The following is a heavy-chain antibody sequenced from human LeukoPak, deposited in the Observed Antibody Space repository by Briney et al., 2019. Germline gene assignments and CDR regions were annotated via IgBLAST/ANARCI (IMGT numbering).Heavy chain of an antibody. Sequence: SETLSLTCTVSGGSISDYYWSLVRQPPGKGLEWIGYVFYSGSTNYNPSLKSRVTISVDTSKNQFSLKLTSVTAADTSVYYCARSYSSGTFDYWGQGTLVTVPS. J-gene: IGHJ4*02. D-gene: IGHD6-19*01. CDR3: ARSYSSGTFDY. CDR1: GGSISDYY. CDR2: VFYSGST. V-gene: IGHV4-59*01.